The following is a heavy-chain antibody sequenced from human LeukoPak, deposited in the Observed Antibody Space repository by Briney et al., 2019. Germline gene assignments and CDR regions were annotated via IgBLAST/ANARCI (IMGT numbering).Heavy chain of an antibody. CDR2: ISSSKSTI. J-gene: IGHJ6*02. CDR1: GFTFSSYW. CDR3: ARDQDGRDGYIVGRNYYYYGMDV. D-gene: IGHD5-24*01. Sequence: PGGSLRLSCAASGFTFSSYWMNWARQAPGKGLEWVSYISSSKSTIYYADSVKGRFTISRDNAKNSLYLKMHSPRDEAAAFYYCARDQDGRDGYIVGRNYYYYGMDVWGQGTTVTVSS. V-gene: IGHV3-48*02.